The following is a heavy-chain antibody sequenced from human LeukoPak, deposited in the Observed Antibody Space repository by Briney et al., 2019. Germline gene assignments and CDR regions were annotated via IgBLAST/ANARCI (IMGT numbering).Heavy chain of an antibody. J-gene: IGHJ4*02. V-gene: IGHV1-18*01. CDR1: GYAFTSYG. CDR3: ARDRDTEGSDY. Sequence: ASVKVSCKASGYAFTSYGISWVRQAPGQGLEWMGWISVYNGNTKYAQNLQGRVTMTTDTSTSTAYMELRSLRSDGTAVYYCARDRDTEGSDYWGQGTLVTVSS. CDR2: ISVYNGNT. D-gene: IGHD3-10*01.